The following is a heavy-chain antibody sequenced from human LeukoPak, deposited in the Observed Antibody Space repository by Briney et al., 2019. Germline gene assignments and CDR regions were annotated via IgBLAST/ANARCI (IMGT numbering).Heavy chain of an antibody. J-gene: IGHJ4*02. Sequence: GGSLRLPCAASGFTFNSYGMHWVRQAPGKGLEWVAVISYDGSNKYYADSVKSRFTISRDNSKNTLYLQMNSLRAEDTAVYYCAKVGGSYASAFDYWGQGTLVTVSS. D-gene: IGHD1-26*01. CDR1: GFTFNSYG. CDR2: ISYDGSNK. V-gene: IGHV3-30*18. CDR3: AKVGGSYASAFDY.